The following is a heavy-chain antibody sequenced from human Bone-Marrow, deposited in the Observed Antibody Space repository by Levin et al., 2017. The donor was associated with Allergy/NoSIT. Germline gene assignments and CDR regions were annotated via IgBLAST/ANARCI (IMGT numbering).Heavy chain of an antibody. V-gene: IGHV3-21*01. CDR2: ISSISSYI. CDR3: VPPPMFGFHH. D-gene: IGHD2-2*01. J-gene: IGHJ1*01. CDR1: GFTFSSFS. Sequence: GESLKISCAASGFTFSSFSMNWVRQAPGKGLEWVSSISSISSYIHYADSVTGRFTTSRDNAKNSLYLHMDSLRAEDTAVYYCVPPPMFGFHHWGQGTLVSVSS.